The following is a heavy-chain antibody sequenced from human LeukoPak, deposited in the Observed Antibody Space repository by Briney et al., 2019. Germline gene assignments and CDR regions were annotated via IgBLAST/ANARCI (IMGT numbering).Heavy chain of an antibody. D-gene: IGHD4-17*01. J-gene: IGHJ6*02. CDR2: IIPILGIA. V-gene: IGHV1-69*04. CDR1: GGTFSSYA. CDR3: ATTTVTTGNGYYGMDV. Sequence: SVKVSRKASGGTFSSYAISWVRQAPGQGLEWMGRIIPILGIANYAQKFQGRVTITADKSTSTAYMELSSLRSEDTAVYYCATTTVTTGNGYYGMDVWGQGTTVTVSS.